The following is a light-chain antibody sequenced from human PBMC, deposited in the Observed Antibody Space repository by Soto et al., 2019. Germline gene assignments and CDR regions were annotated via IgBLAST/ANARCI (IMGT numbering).Light chain of an antibody. CDR3: SSHTTYNTQV. J-gene: IGLJ1*01. CDR2: EVS. V-gene: IGLV2-14*01. Sequence: QSVLTQPASVSGSPGQSIAISCTGTSSDVGRYDYVSWYQHHPGKAPKLIIHEVSNRPSGVSDRFSGSKSGNTASLTISGLQADDEADYYCSSHTTYNTQVFGTGTKVNVL. CDR1: SSDVGRYDY.